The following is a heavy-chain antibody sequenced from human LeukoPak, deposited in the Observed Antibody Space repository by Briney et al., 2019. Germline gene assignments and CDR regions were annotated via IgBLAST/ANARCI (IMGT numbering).Heavy chain of an antibody. J-gene: IGHJ5*02. CDR1: GGSISSGSYY. V-gene: IGHV4-61*02. CDR3: VRDKVVPAASWFDP. Sequence: PSQTLSLTCTVSGGSISSGSYYWSWIRQPAGKGLEWIGCIYTSGSTNYNPSLKRRVTISVDTSKNQFSLKLSSVTAADTAVYYCVRDKVVPAASWFDPWGQGTLVTVSS. CDR2: IYTSGST. D-gene: IGHD2-2*01.